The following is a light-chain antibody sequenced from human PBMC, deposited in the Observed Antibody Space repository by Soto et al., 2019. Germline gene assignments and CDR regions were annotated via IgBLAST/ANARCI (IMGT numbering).Light chain of an antibody. Sequence: DIQMTQSPSSLSASVGDRVTITCRTSQDISNYLVWYQQKPGKVPKLLIYAASTLQSVVPSRFSGGGSGTDFSLTISSLQPEDVATYYCQRYNSAPHTFGGGTKVEIQ. J-gene: IGKJ4*01. CDR2: AAS. CDR3: QRYNSAPHT. V-gene: IGKV1-27*01. CDR1: QDISNY.